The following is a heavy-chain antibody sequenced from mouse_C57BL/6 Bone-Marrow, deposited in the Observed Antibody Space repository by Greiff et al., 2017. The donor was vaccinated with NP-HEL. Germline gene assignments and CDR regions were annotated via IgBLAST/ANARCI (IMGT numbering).Heavy chain of an antibody. D-gene: IGHD1-1*01. V-gene: IGHV1-26*01. CDR1: GYTFTDYY. J-gene: IGHJ2*01. CDR3: ARSLITTVAPYYFDY. Sequence: EVQLQQSGPELVKPGASVKISCKASGYTFTDYYMNWVKQSHGKSLEWIGDINPNNGGTSYNQKFKGKATLTVDKSSSTAYMELRSLTSEDSAVYYCARSLITTVAPYYFDYWGQGTTLTVSS. CDR2: INPNNGGT.